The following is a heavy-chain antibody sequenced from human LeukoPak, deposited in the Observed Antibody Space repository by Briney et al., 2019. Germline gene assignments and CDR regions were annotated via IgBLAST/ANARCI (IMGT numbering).Heavy chain of an antibody. D-gene: IGHD2-2*01. V-gene: IGHV3-30*02. CDR3: AKERYCSSTSCYGDDAFDI. CDR1: GFTFSSYG. J-gene: IGHJ3*02. CDR2: IRYDGSNK. Sequence: GGSLRLSCAASGFTFSSYGMHWVRQAPGKGLEWAAFIRYDGSNKYYADSVKGRFTISRDNSKNTLYLQMNSLRAEDTAVYYCAKERYCSSTSCYGDDAFDIWGQGTMVTVSS.